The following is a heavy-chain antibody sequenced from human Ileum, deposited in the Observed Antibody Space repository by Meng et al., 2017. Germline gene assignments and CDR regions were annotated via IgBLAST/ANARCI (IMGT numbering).Heavy chain of an antibody. CDR2: FDPEDGET. Sequence: ASVKVSCKVSGYTLTELSMLWVRQSPGKGLEWMGGFDPEDGETIYEQKFQGRVTMTEDTPTDTVYMELSSLRSEDTAMYYCATWTVEYDAFDIWGQGTMVTVSS. CDR1: GYTLTELS. J-gene: IGHJ3*02. CDR3: ATWTVEYDAFDI. V-gene: IGHV1-24*01. D-gene: IGHD4-23*01.